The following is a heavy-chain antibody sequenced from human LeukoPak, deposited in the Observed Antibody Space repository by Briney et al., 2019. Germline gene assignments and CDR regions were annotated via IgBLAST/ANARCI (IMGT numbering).Heavy chain of an antibody. CDR1: GFTFTSSA. CDR3: AARLLGAAGRYGDP. CDR2: IVVGSGNT. D-gene: IGHD1-26*01. Sequence: GASVKVSCKASGFTFTSSAMQWVRQARGQRLEWIGWIVVGSGNTNYAQKFQERVTITRDMSTSTAYMELSSLRSEDTAVYYCAARLLGAAGRYGDPWGQGTLVTVSS. V-gene: IGHV1-58*02. J-gene: IGHJ5*02.